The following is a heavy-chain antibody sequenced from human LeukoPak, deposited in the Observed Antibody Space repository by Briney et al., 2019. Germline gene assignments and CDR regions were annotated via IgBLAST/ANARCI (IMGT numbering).Heavy chain of an antibody. Sequence: SETLSLTCTVSGGSISSTTYYWGWIRQPPGKGLEWIGTIYYSGTTYYNPSLKSRVTISVDTSKNQFSLKLSSVTAAETAVYYCASSTRWGQGTLVTVSS. CDR3: ASSTR. CDR2: IYYSGTT. CDR1: GGSISSTTYY. V-gene: IGHV4-39*01. D-gene: IGHD2/OR15-2a*01. J-gene: IGHJ4*02.